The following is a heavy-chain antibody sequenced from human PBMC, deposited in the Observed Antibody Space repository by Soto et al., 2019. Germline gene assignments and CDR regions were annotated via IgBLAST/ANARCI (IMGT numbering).Heavy chain of an antibody. D-gene: IGHD2-2*01. CDR3: AKARFIVVVPAVFDF. Sequence: EVQLLESGGGLVQPGGSLRLSCAASGFTFSSYAMSWVRQAPGKGLEWVSAISGSGGSTYYADSVKGRFTISRDNSKNTLHLQMNSPRAEDTAVYYCAKARFIVVVPAVFDFWGQGTLVTVSS. CDR2: ISGSGGST. V-gene: IGHV3-23*01. CDR1: GFTFSSYA. J-gene: IGHJ4*02.